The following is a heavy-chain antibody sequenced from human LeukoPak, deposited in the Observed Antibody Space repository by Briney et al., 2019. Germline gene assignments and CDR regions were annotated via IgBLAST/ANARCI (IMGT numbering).Heavy chain of an antibody. V-gene: IGHV6-1*01. CDR1: GDSVSSNSAT. D-gene: IGHD1-14*01. CDR3: ERGGNNLNY. J-gene: IGHJ4*02. Sequence: QTLRLTCAISGDSVSSNSATWNWIRQSPSRGLECLGRTYYRSKWYNDYAVSVQSRLTIDPPTSEKKFTPQPTSITPADTAVNYCERGGNNLNYRGQGTLVTVSS. CDR2: TYYRSKWYN.